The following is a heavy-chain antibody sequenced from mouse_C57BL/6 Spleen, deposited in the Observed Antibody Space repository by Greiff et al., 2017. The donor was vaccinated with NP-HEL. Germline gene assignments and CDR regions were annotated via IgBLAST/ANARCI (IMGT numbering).Heavy chain of an antibody. J-gene: IGHJ3*01. D-gene: IGHD2-5*01. CDR3: ARDEDST. CDR2: ISYDGSN. V-gene: IGHV3-6*01. CDR1: GYSITSGYY. Sequence: EVKLQESGPGLVKPSQSLSLTCSVTGYSITSGYYWNWIRQFPGNKLEWMGYISYDGSNNYNPSLKNRISITRDTSKNQFFLKLNSVTTEDTATYYCARDEDSTWGQGTLVTVSA.